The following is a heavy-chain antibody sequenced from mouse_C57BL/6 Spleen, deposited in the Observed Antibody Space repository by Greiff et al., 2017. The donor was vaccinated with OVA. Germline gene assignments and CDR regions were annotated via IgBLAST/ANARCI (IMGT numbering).Heavy chain of an antibody. CDR2: IWSGGST. CDR3: ARNLGIYYGNYDYAMDY. J-gene: IGHJ4*01. Sequence: VKLVESGPGLVQPSQSLSITCTVSGFSLTSYGVHWVRQSPGKGLEWLGVIWSGGSTDYNAAFISRLSISKDNSKSQVFFKMNSLQADDTAIYYCARNLGIYYGNYDYAMDYWGQGTSVTVSS. D-gene: IGHD2-1*01. CDR1: GFSLTSYG. V-gene: IGHV2-2*01.